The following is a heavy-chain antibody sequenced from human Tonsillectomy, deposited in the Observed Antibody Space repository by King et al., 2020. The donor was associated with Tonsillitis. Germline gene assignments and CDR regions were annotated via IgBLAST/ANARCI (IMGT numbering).Heavy chain of an antibody. J-gene: IGHJ3*01. D-gene: IGHD2-15*01. V-gene: IGHV3-21*01. Sequence: VQLVESGGGLVKPGGSLRLSCAASGFTFSTYAMTLVRQAPGKGLEWVSSINSVGSHIYYANSVRGRFTISRDNAKNSLYLELNSLRAEDAALCSCARPYCSGERCYQRNDAFDLWGLGTMVTVSS. CDR1: GFTFSTYA. CDR2: INSVGSHI. CDR3: ARPYCSGERCYQRNDAFDL.